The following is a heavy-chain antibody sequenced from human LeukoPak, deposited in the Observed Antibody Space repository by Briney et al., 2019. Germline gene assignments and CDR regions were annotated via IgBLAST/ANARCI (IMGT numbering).Heavy chain of an antibody. CDR1: GFTFSSYT. Sequence: GGSLRLSCAAFGFTFSSYTMNWVRQAPGKGLEWVSSISSSGSYTYYADSLKGRFTISRDNAKNSLYLQMNSLRAEDTAVYYCARPGYSGYIIGYYFDYWGQGTLVTVSS. CDR2: ISSSGSYT. V-gene: IGHV3-21*06. D-gene: IGHD5-12*01. CDR3: ARPGYSGYIIGYYFDY. J-gene: IGHJ4*02.